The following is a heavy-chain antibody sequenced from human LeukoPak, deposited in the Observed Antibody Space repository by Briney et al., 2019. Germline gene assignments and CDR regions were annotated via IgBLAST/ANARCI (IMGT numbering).Heavy chain of an antibody. CDR3: AKDVSDYVWGEYRHFDS. CDR2: ISWNGDHV. Sequence: PGGSLRLSCAASGFTFSSYAMSWVRQAPGKGLEWVAGISWNGDHVAFVDALKGRFTISRDNAKNSLYLQMNSLRDEDTAFYYCAKDVSDYVWGEYRHFDSWGQGTLVTVSS. J-gene: IGHJ4*02. D-gene: IGHD3-16*01. V-gene: IGHV3-9*01. CDR1: GFTFSSYA.